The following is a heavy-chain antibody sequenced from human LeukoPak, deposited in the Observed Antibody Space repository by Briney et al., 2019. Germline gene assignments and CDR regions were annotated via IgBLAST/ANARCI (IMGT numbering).Heavy chain of an antibody. Sequence: PGGSLRLSCADSGFTFSSHWMSWVRQAPGKGLEWVGNIKQDGSEIYYLGSVKGRFTISRDNAKNSLYLQMNSLRAEDTAVYYCARVVGVAATPSWFDPWGQGTLVTVSS. CDR2: IKQDGSEI. CDR3: ARVVGVAATPSWFDP. D-gene: IGHD2-15*01. V-gene: IGHV3-7*01. J-gene: IGHJ5*02. CDR1: GFTFSSHW.